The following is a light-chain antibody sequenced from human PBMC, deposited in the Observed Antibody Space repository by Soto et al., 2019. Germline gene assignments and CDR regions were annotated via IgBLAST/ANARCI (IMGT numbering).Light chain of an antibody. CDR3: QSLGTGIQV. V-gene: IGLV4-69*01. Sequence: QPVLTQSPSASASLGASVKLTCTLSSGYSTYAIAWHQQQSGKGPRFLMKINYDGTHSKGDGFYDRFSGSSSGAERHLTIYSLQSEDEADYYCQSLGTGIQVFGGGTKVTV. J-gene: IGLJ3*02. CDR2: INYDGTH. CDR1: SGYSTYA.